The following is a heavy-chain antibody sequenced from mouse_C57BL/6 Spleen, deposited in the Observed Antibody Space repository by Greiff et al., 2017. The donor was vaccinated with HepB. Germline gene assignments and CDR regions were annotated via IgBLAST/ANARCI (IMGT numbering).Heavy chain of an antibody. V-gene: IGHV1-47*01. Sequence: VKLMESGAELVKPGASVKMSCKASGYTFTTYPIEWMKQNHGKSLEWIGNFHPYNDDTKYNEKFKGKATLTVEKSSSTVYLELSRLTSDDSAVYYCAISYGNYGYFDVWGTGTTVTVSS. CDR1: GYTFTTYP. CDR3: AISYGNYGYFDV. D-gene: IGHD2-1*01. CDR2: FHPYNDDT. J-gene: IGHJ1*03.